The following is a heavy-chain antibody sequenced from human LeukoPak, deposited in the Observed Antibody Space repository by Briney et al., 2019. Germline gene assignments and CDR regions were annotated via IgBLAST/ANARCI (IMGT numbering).Heavy chain of an antibody. CDR1: GFNFSNYG. V-gene: IGHV3-30*02. J-gene: IGHJ6*03. CDR3: AKVMAYYYMDV. Sequence: PGGSLRLSCAASGFNFSNYGMHWVRQAPGKGLEWEAFMRYDGSNKYYADSVKGRFTISRDNSKNTLNLQMNSLRADDTAVYHCAKVMAYYYMDVWGTGTTVTVSS. CDR2: MRYDGSNK. D-gene: IGHD3-16*01.